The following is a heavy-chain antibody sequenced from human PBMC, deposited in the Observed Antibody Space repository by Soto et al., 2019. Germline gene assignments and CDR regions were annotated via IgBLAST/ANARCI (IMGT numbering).Heavy chain of an antibody. CDR1: GFTFSSYA. V-gene: IGHV3-23*01. CDR3: AKGGSSGYQIDY. Sequence: GGSLRLSCAASGFTFSSYAMRWVRQAPGKGLEWVSAISGSGGSTYYADSVKGRFTISRDNSKNTLYPQMNSLRAEDTAVYYCAKGGSSGYQIDYWGQGTLVTVSS. D-gene: IGHD3-22*01. J-gene: IGHJ4*02. CDR2: ISGSGGST.